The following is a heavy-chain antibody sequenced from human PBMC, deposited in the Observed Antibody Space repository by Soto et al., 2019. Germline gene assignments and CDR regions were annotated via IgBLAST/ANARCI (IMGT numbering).Heavy chain of an antibody. Sequence: QITLKESGPTVVKPTQTLTLTCNVSGFSLTTSAVAVGWIRQPPGKALEWLTLIYWDDDKRYSPSLKSRLTNPRDTSKTQVVLTMTNMDPVDKATYYCARLMGALRWGDWGQGALVTVSS. CDR1: GFSLTTSAVA. V-gene: IGHV2-5*02. J-gene: IGHJ4*02. CDR3: ARLMGALRWGD. D-gene: IGHD1-26*01. CDR2: IYWDDDK.